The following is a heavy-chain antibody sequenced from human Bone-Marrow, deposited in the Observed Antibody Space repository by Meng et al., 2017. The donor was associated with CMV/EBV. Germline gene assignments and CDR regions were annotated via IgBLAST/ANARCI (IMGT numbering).Heavy chain of an antibody. V-gene: IGHV3-21*01. CDR3: ARVGGSREFDD. D-gene: IGHD2-15*01. CDR1: GFTFSSYS. J-gene: IGHJ4*02. Sequence: GGSLRLSCAASGFTFSSYSMNWVRQAPGKGLEWVSSISSSSSYIYYADSVKGRFTISRDNAKNSLYLQMNSLRAEDTAVYYCARVGGSREFDDWGQGTLVTVSS. CDR2: ISSSSSYI.